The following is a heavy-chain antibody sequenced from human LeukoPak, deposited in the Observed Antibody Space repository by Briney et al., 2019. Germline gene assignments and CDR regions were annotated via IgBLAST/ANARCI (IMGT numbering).Heavy chain of an antibody. J-gene: IGHJ4*02. CDR2: IYSGGST. Sequence: PGGSLRLSCAPPGFTVTSNYMSWVRQAPGKGLEWVSVIYSGGSTYYADSVKGRFTISRDNSKNTLYLQMNSLRAEDTAVYYCARHLPAAPYYFDYWGQGTLVTVSS. V-gene: IGHV3-53*01. CDR3: ARHLPAAPYYFDY. CDR1: GFTVTSNY. D-gene: IGHD2-2*01.